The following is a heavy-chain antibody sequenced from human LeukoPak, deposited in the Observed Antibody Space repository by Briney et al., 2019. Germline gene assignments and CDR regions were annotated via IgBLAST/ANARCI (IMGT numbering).Heavy chain of an antibody. CDR2: IYHSGST. V-gene: IGHV4-4*02. D-gene: IGHD2-21*02. Sequence: SETLSLTCAVSGGSISSSNWWSWVRQPPGKGLEWIGEIYHSGSTNNNPSLKSRVIISVDKSKNQFSLKLSSVTAADTAVYYFARGGLVTGRDPFDIWGQGTMVTVSS. CDR1: GGSISSSNW. CDR3: ARGGLVTGRDPFDI. J-gene: IGHJ3*02.